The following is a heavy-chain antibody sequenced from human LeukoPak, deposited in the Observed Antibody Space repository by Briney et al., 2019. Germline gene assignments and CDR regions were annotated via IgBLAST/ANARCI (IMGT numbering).Heavy chain of an antibody. J-gene: IGHJ3*02. Sequence: PSETLSLTCTVSGASISDYYWSWIRQPAGKGLEWIGRIYTSGSTNYNPSLKSRVTISVDTSKNQFSLKLSSVTAADTAVYYCARDTGYCSSTSCYRPVDIWGQGTMVTVSS. D-gene: IGHD2-2*02. CDR3: ARDTGYCSSTSCYRPVDI. CDR1: GASISDYY. V-gene: IGHV4-4*07. CDR2: IYTSGST.